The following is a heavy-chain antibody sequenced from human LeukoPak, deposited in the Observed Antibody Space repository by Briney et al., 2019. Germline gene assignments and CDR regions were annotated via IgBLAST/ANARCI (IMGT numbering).Heavy chain of an antibody. CDR2: IRSKANSYAT. CDR1: GFTFSGSA. Sequence: GGPLRLSCAASGFTFSGSAMHWVRQASGKGLEWVGRIRSKANSYATAYAASVKGRFTISRDDSKNTAYLQMNSLKTEDTAVYYWTRQATGTPDYWGQGTLVTVPS. CDR3: TRQATGTPDY. V-gene: IGHV3-73*01. J-gene: IGHJ4*02. D-gene: IGHD1-1*01.